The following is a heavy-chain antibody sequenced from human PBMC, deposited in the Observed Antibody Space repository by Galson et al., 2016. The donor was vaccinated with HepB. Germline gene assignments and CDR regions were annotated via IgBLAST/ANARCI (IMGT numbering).Heavy chain of an antibody. CDR2: IWYDGNSK. CDR3: ARSYSSNRPCDY. Sequence: SLRLSCAASGFTFSGYGMHWVRQAPGKGLEWVAVIWYDGNSKYYADSVKGRFTISRDYSKNTLYLQMNSLRVEDTAAYHCARSYSSNRPCDYWGQGTLVSVS. J-gene: IGHJ4*02. CDR1: GFTFSGYG. V-gene: IGHV3-33*01. D-gene: IGHD6-13*01.